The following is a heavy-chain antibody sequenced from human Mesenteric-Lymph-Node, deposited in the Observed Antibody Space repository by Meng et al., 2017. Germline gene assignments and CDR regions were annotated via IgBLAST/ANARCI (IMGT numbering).Heavy chain of an antibody. CDR3: ARDDGYNSDY. V-gene: IGHV1-2*02. D-gene: IGHD5-24*01. Sequence: ASVKVSCKASGYSFTGYYMHWVRQAPGQGLEWMGWINPNSGGTNYAQKFQGRVTMTRDTSISTAYLELSRLRSADTAVYYCARDDGYNSDYWGQGTLVTVSS. J-gene: IGHJ4*02. CDR2: INPNSGGT. CDR1: GYSFTGYY.